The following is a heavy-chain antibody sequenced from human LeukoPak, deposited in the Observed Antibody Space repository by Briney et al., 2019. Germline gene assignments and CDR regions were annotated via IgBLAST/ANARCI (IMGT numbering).Heavy chain of an antibody. CDR2: ISSSSSYI. Sequence: GGSLRLSCAASGFTFSSYSVNWVRQAPGKGLEWVSSISSSSSYIYYADSVKGRFTISRDNAKNSLYLQMNSLRAEDMAVYYCARGYPTYSSGWNFDYWGQGTLVTVSS. D-gene: IGHD6-19*01. CDR1: GFTFSSYS. CDR3: ARGYPTYSSGWNFDY. V-gene: IGHV3-21*01. J-gene: IGHJ4*02.